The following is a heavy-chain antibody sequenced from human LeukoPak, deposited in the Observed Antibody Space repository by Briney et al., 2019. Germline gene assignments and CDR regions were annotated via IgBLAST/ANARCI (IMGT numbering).Heavy chain of an antibody. CDR3: AKDWSLAASAFFDY. CDR2: ISWNSGSI. Sequence: GGSLRLSCAASGFTFDDYAMHWVRQAPGKGLEGVSGISWNSGSIGYADSVEGRFTISRDNAKNSLYLQMNSLRAEDTALYYCAKDWSLAASAFFDYWGQGTLVTVSS. J-gene: IGHJ4*02. CDR1: GFTFDDYA. D-gene: IGHD6-25*01. V-gene: IGHV3-9*01.